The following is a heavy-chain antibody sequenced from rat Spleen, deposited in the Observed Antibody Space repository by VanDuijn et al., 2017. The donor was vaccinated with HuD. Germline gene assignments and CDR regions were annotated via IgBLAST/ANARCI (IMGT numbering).Heavy chain of an antibody. V-gene: IGHV5-20*01. J-gene: IGHJ2*01. CDR2: ISSGGGDT. Sequence: EVQLVESGGGLVQPGRSLKLSCAASGFTFSDYNMAWVRQAPKMGLEWVASISSGGGDTYYPDSVRGRFTISRDNAKSTLYLQMDSLRSEDTATYYCTTDRTWGQGVMVTVSS. CDR3: TTDRT. CDR1: GFTFSDYN.